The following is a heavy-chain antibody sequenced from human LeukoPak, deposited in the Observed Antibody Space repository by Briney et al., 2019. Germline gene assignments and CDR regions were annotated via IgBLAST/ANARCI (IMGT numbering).Heavy chain of an antibody. J-gene: IGHJ2*01. CDR3: AKAFCAPGGMCDWYFDL. V-gene: IGHV3-23*01. D-gene: IGHD1-26*01. CDR1: GFTFSNYA. CDR2: ISGSGGGT. Sequence: GGSLRLSCAASGFTFSNYAMSWVRQAPGKGLEWVSGISGSGGGTYYADSVTGRFTISRDNSKNTMYLQMSSLRAEDTALYYCAKAFCAPGGMCDWYFDLWGRGTLVTVSS.